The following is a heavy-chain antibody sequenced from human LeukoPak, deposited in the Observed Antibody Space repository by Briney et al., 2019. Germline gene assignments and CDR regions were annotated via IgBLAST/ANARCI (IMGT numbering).Heavy chain of an antibody. Sequence: GGSLRLSCAASGFTFSSYAMHWVRQAPGKGLEWVAVISYDGSNKYYADSVKGRFTISRDNSKNTLYLQMNSLRAEDTAVYYCARDLSLPYYYDSSGYPGAFDIWGQGTMVTVSS. D-gene: IGHD3-22*01. V-gene: IGHV3-30*04. J-gene: IGHJ3*02. CDR3: ARDLSLPYYYDSSGYPGAFDI. CDR2: ISYDGSNK. CDR1: GFTFSSYA.